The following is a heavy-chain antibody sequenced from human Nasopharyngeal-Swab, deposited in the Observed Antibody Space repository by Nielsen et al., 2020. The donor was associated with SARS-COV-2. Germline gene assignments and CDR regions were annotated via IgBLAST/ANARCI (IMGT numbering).Heavy chain of an antibody. V-gene: IGHV3-73*01. CDR2: LGDKDHNYAT. J-gene: IGHJ4*02. CDR3: TTDFYFDY. CDR1: GFIFSSSA. Sequence: GESLKISCAASGFIFSSSAIHWVRQASGKGLEWVGRLGDKDHNYATTYGASVQGRFTISRDDSKNTAFLQMDSPKTEDTALYYCTTDFYFDYWGQGTLVTVSS.